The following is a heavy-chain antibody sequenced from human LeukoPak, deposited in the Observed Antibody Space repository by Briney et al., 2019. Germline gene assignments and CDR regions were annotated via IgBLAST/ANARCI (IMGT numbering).Heavy chain of an antibody. CDR3: TTGEYYDSSGRANDY. J-gene: IGHJ4*02. CDR1: GFTFSSYA. D-gene: IGHD3-22*01. CDR2: IKSKTDGGTT. Sequence: SGGSLRLSCAASGFTFSSYAMHWVRQAPGKGLEWVGRIKSKTDGGTTDYAAPVKGRFTISRDDSKNTLYLQMNSLKTGDTAVYYCTTGEYYDSSGRANDYWGQGTLVTVSS. V-gene: IGHV3-15*01.